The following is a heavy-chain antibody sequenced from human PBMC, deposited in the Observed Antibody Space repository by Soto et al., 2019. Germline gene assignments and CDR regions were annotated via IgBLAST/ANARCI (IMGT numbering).Heavy chain of an antibody. J-gene: IGHJ6*02. CDR1: GFTFSSYG. CDR3: ARVRLTMVRGVMNGMDV. D-gene: IGHD3-10*01. CDR2: IWYDGSNK. V-gene: IGHV3-33*01. Sequence: GGSLRLSCAASGFTFSSYGMHWVRQAPGKGLEWMAVIWYDGSNKYYADSVKGRFTISRDNSKNTLYLQMNSLRAEDTAVYYCARVRLTMVRGVMNGMDVWGQGTTVTVSS.